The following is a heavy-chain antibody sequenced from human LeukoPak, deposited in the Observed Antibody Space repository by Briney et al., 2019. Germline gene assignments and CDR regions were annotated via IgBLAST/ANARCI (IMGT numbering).Heavy chain of an antibody. Sequence: GGSLRLSCTASGFIFSSYSMHWVRQAPGKGLEFVSAISSNGGSTFYANSVKGRFTISRDTSKNTLYLQMGSLRAEDMAVYYCAPAGTAMVGGIDYWGQGTLVTVSS. J-gene: IGHJ4*02. CDR2: ISSNGGST. CDR3: APAGTAMVGGIDY. V-gene: IGHV3-64*01. D-gene: IGHD5-18*01. CDR1: GFIFSSYS.